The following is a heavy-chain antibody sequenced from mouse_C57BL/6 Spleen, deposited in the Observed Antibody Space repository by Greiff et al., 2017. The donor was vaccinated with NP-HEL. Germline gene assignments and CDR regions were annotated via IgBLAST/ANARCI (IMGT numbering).Heavy chain of an antibody. CDR1: GYAFSSSW. CDR2: IYPGDGDT. CDR3: ARCHYDYDWFAY. D-gene: IGHD2-4*01. V-gene: IGHV1-82*01. J-gene: IGHJ3*01. Sequence: VQLQQSGPELVKPGASVKISCKASGYAFSSSWMNWVKQRPGKGLEWIGRIYPGDGDTNYNGKFKGKATLTADKSSSTAYMQLSSLTSEDSAVYFCARCHYDYDWFAYWGQGTLVTVSA.